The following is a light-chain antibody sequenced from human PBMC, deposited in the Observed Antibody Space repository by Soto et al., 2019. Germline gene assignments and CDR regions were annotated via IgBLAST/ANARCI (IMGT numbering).Light chain of an antibody. CDR2: EGY. J-gene: IGLJ3*02. CDR1: IRDVGSYRL. V-gene: IGLV2-23*01. Sequence: QSALTQPASVSGSPGQSITISCTGAIRDVGSYRLVSWYQQPPGKVPKLIIYEGYKRPSGVSNRFSGSKSGNTASLAISGLQAEDEGDYYCSSYATSDVVFGGGTKLTVL. CDR3: SSYATSDVV.